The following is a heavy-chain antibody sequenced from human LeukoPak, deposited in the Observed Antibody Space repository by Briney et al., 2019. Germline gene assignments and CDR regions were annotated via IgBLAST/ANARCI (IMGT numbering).Heavy chain of an antibody. CDR2: IVGSGGST. V-gene: IGHV3-23*01. CDR1: GFTFNSYA. D-gene: IGHD5-12*01. Sequence: TGGSLRLSCAASGFTFNSYAMYWVRQAPGKGLEWVSGIVGSGGSTYYAESVKGRFTISRDNSKNTLYLQMNSLRAEDTAVYYCAKAQASIVANPYYFDYWGQGTLVTVSS. J-gene: IGHJ4*02. CDR3: AKAQASIVANPYYFDY.